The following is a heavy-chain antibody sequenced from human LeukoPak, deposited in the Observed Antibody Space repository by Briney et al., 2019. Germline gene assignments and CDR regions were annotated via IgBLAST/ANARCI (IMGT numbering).Heavy chain of an antibody. V-gene: IGHV1-18*01. D-gene: IGHD3-22*01. CDR2: FNPENGNT. CDR1: GYSFVGYG. CDR3: ARDLYYDRTSDAFDI. Sequence: GASVKVSCKASGYSFVGYGITWVRQAPGQGLEWMGWFNPENGNTNYAQKVQGRVTMTADTSTSTSYMELRSLRSDDTAVYYCARDLYYDRTSDAFDIWGQGTMVTVSS. J-gene: IGHJ3*02.